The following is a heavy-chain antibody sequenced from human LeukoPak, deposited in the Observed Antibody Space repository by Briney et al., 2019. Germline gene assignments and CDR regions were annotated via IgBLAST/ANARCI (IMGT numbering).Heavy chain of an antibody. J-gene: IGHJ4*02. CDR1: GGTFSSYA. CDR2: IIPIFGTA. Sequence: SVKVSCKASGGTFSSYATSWVRQAPGQGLEWMGGIIPIFGTANYAQKLQGRVTMTRDTSISTAYMELSRLRSDDTAVYYCARFTRGSYSVYWGQGTLATVSS. D-gene: IGHD1-26*01. CDR3: ARFTRGSYSVY. V-gene: IGHV1-69*05.